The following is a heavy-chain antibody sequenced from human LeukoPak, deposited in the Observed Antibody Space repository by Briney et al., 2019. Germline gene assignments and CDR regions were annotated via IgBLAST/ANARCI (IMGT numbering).Heavy chain of an antibody. D-gene: IGHD3-3*01. CDR1: GYTFTSYG. V-gene: IGHV1-18*01. J-gene: IGHJ3*02. CDR3: ARDRLATIFGAHDAFDI. CDR2: ISAYNGNT. Sequence: ASVKVSCKASGYTFTSYGISWVRQAPGQGLEWMGWISAYNGNTNYAQKLQGRVTMTTDTPTSTAYMELRSLRSDDTAVYYCARDRLATIFGAHDAFDIWGQGTMVTVSS.